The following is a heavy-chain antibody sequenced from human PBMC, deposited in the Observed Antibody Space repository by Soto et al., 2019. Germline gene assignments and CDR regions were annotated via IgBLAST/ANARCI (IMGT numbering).Heavy chain of an antibody. V-gene: IGHV4-30-2*01. J-gene: IGHJ4*02. CDR3: ARGIAVAGNGGDY. CDR1: GGSISSGGYS. D-gene: IGHD6-19*01. CDR2: IYHSGST. Sequence: PSETLSLTCAVSGGSISSGGYSWSWIRQPPGKGLEWIGYIYHSGSTYYNPSLKSRVTISVDRSKNQFSLKLSSVTAADTALYYCARGIAVAGNGGDYWGQGTPVTVSS.